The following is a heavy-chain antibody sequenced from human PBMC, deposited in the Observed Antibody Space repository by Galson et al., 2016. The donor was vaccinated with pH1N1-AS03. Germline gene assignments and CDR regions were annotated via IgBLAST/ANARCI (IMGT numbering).Heavy chain of an antibody. CDR2: IDPRDSGT. D-gene: IGHD1-26*01. CDR1: GYNFTNCW. CDR3: ASHGEPATLSGWFDP. J-gene: IGHJ5*02. V-gene: IGHV5-51*01. Sequence: QSGAEVKKPGESLKISCKASGYNFTNCWIGWVRQMPGKGLEWMGIIDPRDSGTRYSPSFQGQVTISVDKSFSTAYIQWGSLKASDTAMYYCASHGEPATLSGWFDPWGQGTLVTVSS.